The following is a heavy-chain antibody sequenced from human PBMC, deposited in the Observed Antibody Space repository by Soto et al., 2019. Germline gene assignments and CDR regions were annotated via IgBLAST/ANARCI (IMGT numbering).Heavy chain of an antibody. Sequence: TTEYAASVKGRFTISRDDSKNSLYLQMNSLKTEDTAVYFCTRVMAAAQFDYWGQGTLVTVSS. CDR3: TRVMAAAQFDY. V-gene: IGHV3-72*01. CDR2: TT. J-gene: IGHJ4*02. D-gene: IGHD6-13*01.